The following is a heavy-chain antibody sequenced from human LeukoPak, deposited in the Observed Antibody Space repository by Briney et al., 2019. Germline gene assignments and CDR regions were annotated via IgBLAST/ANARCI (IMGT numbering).Heavy chain of an antibody. CDR3: ARVYSGIRTTNKGFDY. D-gene: IGHD1-26*01. Sequence: GASVKVFCKASGYTFTSYYMHWLRQAPGQGLEWMGIINPRGGDTVYAQKFQGRVTMTRDTSTSTVYMELSSLRSEDTAVYFCARVYSGIRTTNKGFDYWGQGTLVSVSS. CDR1: GYTFTSYY. J-gene: IGHJ4*02. CDR2: INPRGGDT. V-gene: IGHV1-46*01.